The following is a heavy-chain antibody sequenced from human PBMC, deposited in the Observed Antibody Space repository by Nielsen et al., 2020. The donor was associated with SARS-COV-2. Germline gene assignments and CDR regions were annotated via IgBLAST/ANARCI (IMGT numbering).Heavy chain of an antibody. CDR2: ISGSGGST. CDR3: AKDSDGSGSYLPDY. Sequence: GGSLRLSCAASGFTFSSYAMSWVRQAPGKGLEWVSAISGSGGSTYYADSVKGRFTISRDNSKNTLYLQMNSLRAEDTAVYYCAKDSDGSGSYLPDYWGQGTLVTVSS. J-gene: IGHJ4*02. CDR1: GFTFSSYA. D-gene: IGHD3-10*01. V-gene: IGHV3-23*01.